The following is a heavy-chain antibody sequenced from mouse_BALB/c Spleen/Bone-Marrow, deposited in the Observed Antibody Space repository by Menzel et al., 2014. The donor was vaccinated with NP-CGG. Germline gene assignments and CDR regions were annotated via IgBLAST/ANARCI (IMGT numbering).Heavy chain of an antibody. CDR1: GFTFSSYG. Sequence: EVMLVESGGDLVKPGGSLKLSCAASGFTFSSYGMSWVRQTPDKRLEWVATINNGSSYTFYPDSVKGRFTISRDNAKNTLYLQMSSLKSEDTAMYYCARRRDGPYAMDYWDQGTSVTVSS. CDR3: ARRRDGPYAMDY. J-gene: IGHJ4*01. CDR2: INNGSSYT. V-gene: IGHV5-6*01. D-gene: IGHD2-3*01.